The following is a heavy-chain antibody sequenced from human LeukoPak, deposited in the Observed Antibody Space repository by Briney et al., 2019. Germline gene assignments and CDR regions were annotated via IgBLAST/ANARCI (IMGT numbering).Heavy chain of an antibody. V-gene: IGHV4-59*08. Sequence: PSETLSLTCSVSGGSISSYYWSWIRQPPGKGLEWIGYIYDSGSTNYNPSLKSRVTISLDTSKNQFSLKLSSVTAADTAVYYCARETTVVTPGRNNWFDPWGQGTLVTVSS. CDR2: IYDSGST. D-gene: IGHD4-23*01. CDR1: GGSISSYY. CDR3: ARETTVVTPGRNNWFDP. J-gene: IGHJ5*02.